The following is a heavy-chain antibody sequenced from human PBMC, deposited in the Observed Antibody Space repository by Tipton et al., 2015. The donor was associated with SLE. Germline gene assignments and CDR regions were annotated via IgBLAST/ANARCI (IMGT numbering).Heavy chain of an antibody. D-gene: IGHD3-3*02. CDR2: IYYSGST. Sequence: TLSLTCTVSGDSMSSGGYYWSWIRQHPGKGLEWIGYIYYSGSTYYNPSLKSRVTISVDTSKNQFSLKLSSVTAADTAVYYCTRGIFPPFDYWGQGTLVTVSS. J-gene: IGHJ4*02. CDR3: TRGIFPPFDY. V-gene: IGHV4-31*03. CDR1: GDSMSSGGYY.